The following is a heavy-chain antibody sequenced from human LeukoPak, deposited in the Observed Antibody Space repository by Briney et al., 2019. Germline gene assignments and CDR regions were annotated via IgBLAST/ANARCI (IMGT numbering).Heavy chain of an antibody. CDR3: ARQYYDIFDRGAFDI. J-gene: IGHJ3*02. D-gene: IGHD3-9*01. CDR1: GYSFTSYW. V-gene: IGHV5-51*01. Sequence: GESLKISCKGSGYSFTSYWIGWVRQMPGKRLEWMGIIYPGDSDTRYSPSFQGQVTISADKSISTAYLQWSSLKASDTAMYYCARQYYDIFDRGAFDIWGQGTMVTVSS. CDR2: IYPGDSDT.